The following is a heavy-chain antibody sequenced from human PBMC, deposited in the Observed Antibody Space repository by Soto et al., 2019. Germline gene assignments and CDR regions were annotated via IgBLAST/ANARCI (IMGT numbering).Heavy chain of an antibody. CDR2: ITETNDP. CDR1: GFTFSIFA. Sequence: EVQLLASGGALVQPGGSLRLSCAASGFTFSIFAMSWVRQAPGKGLEWVSMITETNDPHYADSVKGRFTISRDNSKSILYLQMSSLRGEDTAVYYCARGGGGDHGHWGQGTLVTVSS. V-gene: IGHV3-23*01. J-gene: IGHJ4*02. D-gene: IGHD2-21*02. CDR3: ARGGGGDHGH.